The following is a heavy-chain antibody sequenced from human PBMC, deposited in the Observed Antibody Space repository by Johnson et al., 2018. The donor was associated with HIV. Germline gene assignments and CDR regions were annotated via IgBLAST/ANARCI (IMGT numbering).Heavy chain of an antibody. CDR3: ARDSGKAYYDSSGYPNDAFDI. J-gene: IGHJ3*02. CDR2: IKEDGSEK. Sequence: EKLVESGGGVVQPGRSLRLSCAASGFTFSSYWMSWVRQAPGKGLEWVANIKEDGSEKYYVDSLKGRFTISRDNAKNSLYLQMNSLRGEDTAVYYCARDSGKAYYDSSGYPNDAFDIWGQGTMVTVSS. D-gene: IGHD3-22*01. CDR1: GFTFSSYW. V-gene: IGHV3-7*03.